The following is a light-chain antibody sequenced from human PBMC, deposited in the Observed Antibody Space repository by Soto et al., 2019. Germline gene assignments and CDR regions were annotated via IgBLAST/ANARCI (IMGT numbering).Light chain of an antibody. CDR3: QQTYSTPWT. J-gene: IGKJ1*01. Sequence: DIQMTQSPSSLSASVGDRVIIACRASQTISTYLKWYQQKVGKAPKLLIFAASSLKSGVPLRFSGSGSGTEFTLTISSLQPEDFATYYCQQTYSTPWTFGQGTKVDIK. CDR2: AAS. V-gene: IGKV1-39*01. CDR1: QTISTY.